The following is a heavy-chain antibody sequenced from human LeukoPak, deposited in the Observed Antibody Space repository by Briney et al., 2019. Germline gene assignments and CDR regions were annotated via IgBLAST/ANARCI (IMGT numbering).Heavy chain of an antibody. CDR2: VNSDGSGT. Sequence: GGSLRLSCAASGFTFSKYYMHWVRQAPGKELVWVSGVNSDGSGTTYADFVKGRFTISRDNAKNTLYLQMNSLGAEDTAVYYCASLHLSFDDYWGQGTLVTVSS. J-gene: IGHJ4*02. CDR3: ASLHLSFDDY. CDR1: GFTFSKYY. D-gene: IGHD3-9*01. V-gene: IGHV3-74*01.